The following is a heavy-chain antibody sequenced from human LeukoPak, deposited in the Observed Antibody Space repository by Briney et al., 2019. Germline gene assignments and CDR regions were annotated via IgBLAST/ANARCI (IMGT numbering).Heavy chain of an antibody. CDR2: ISNNFDI. V-gene: IGHV3-21*01. D-gene: IGHD4-17*01. J-gene: IGHJ4*02. Sequence: GGSLRLSCAASGFTFSSYRMNWVRQAPGKGLEWISSISNNFDIYYADSLKGRFTISRDNAKKSLYLQMNSLRDEDTAVYYCARAVRWDGDLDYWGQGTLVTVSS. CDR3: ARAVRWDGDLDY. CDR1: GFTFSSYR.